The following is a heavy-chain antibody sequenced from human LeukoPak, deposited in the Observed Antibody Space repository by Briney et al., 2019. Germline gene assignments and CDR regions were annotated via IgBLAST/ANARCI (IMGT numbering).Heavy chain of an antibody. CDR1: GYTFTGYG. Sequence: GASVKVSCKASGYTFTGYGISWVRQAPGQGLEWMGWISAYNGNTNYAQKLQGRVTMTTDTSTSTAYMELRSLRSDDTAVYYCARARAAGTPTLFDYWGQGTLVTVSS. CDR2: ISAYNGNT. J-gene: IGHJ4*02. D-gene: IGHD6-13*01. CDR3: ARARAAGTPTLFDY. V-gene: IGHV1-18*04.